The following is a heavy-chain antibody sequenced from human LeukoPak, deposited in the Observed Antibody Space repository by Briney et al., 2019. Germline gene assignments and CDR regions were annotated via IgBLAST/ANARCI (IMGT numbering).Heavy chain of an antibody. J-gene: IGHJ4*02. CDR2: INPNTGTT. Sequence: GASVKVSCKASGYTFTGYYMHWVRQAPGQGLEWMGWINPNTGTTNYAQKFQGSVTMTTDTSISTAYMELSRLRSDDTAVYYCVTLLSNAAFDYWGQGTLVTVSS. CDR1: GYTFTGYY. V-gene: IGHV1-2*02. CDR3: VTLLSNAAFDY. D-gene: IGHD6-25*01.